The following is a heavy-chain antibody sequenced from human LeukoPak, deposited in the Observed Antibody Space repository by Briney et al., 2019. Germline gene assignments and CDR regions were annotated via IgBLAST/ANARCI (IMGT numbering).Heavy chain of an antibody. CDR3: VRDGWFDY. J-gene: IGHJ4*02. D-gene: IGHD6-19*01. Sequence: PGGSLRLSCAASRFTFSTYWMHWVRQSRENGLVWVSTIKSGGSSTNYADSVKGRFTISRDNAKNTLYLQMNSLRVEDTAVYYCVRDGWFDYWGQGTLVTVCS. CDR1: RFTFSTYW. CDR2: IKSGGSST. V-gene: IGHV3-74*01.